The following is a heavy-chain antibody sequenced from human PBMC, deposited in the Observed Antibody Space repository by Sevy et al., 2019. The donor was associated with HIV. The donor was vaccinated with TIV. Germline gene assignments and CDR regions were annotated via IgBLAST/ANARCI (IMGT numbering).Heavy chain of an antibody. V-gene: IGHV3-7*01. D-gene: IGHD3-10*01. CDR1: GFTFSSYW. Sequence: GGSLRLSCAASGFTFSSYWMSWVRQAPGKGLEWVANIKQDGSEKYYVDSVKGRFTISRDNAKNSLYLQMNSLRAEDTAVYYCARDQWPDYYGSGSYAFDIWGQGTMVTVSS. CDR3: ARDQWPDYYGSGSYAFDI. CDR2: IKQDGSEK. J-gene: IGHJ3*02.